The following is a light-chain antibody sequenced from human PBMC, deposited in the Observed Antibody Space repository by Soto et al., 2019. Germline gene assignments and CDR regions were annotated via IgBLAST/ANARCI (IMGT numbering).Light chain of an antibody. Sequence: QSVLTQPHSVSGARGQRVNICCTGSNCNIGAGYDVHWYQQLPGTAPKLLSYGNSNRPSGVPERFSGSKSVTAASLAITGLQAEYESDYYCHSYDSTVTGAVFGTSTKGAVL. CDR3: HSYDSTVTGAV. CDR2: GNS. J-gene: IGLJ1*01. V-gene: IGLV1-40*01. CDR1: NCNIGAGYD.